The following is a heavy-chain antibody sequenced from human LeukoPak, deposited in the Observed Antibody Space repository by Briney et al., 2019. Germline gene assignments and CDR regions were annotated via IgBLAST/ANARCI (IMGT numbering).Heavy chain of an antibody. J-gene: IGHJ5*02. Sequence: GGSLRLSCAASGFTFSSYAMTWVRQSPGKGLEWVSTIRGGGTSTFYADSLKGLFTISRDNSKSTLYLQMNNLRAEDTAVYYCAKHSGSDSGYWFDPWGQGTLVTVSS. CDR3: AKHSGSDSGYWFDP. CDR2: IRGGGTST. D-gene: IGHD5-12*01. CDR1: GFTFSSYA. V-gene: IGHV3-23*01.